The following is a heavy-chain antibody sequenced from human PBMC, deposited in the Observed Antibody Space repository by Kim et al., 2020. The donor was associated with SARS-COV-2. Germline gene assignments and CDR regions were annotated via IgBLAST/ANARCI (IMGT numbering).Heavy chain of an antibody. J-gene: IGHJ6*02. D-gene: IGHD3-3*01. CDR3: ARGDFWSGYYTNPLGYYYGMDV. Sequence: GGSLRLSCAASGFTFSSYWMHWVRQAPGKGLVWVSRINSDGSSTSYADSVKGRFTISRDNAKNTLYLQMNSLRAEDTAVYYCARGDFWSGYYTNPLGYYYGMDVWGQGTTVTVSS. V-gene: IGHV3-74*01. CDR1: GFTFSSYW. CDR2: INSDGSST.